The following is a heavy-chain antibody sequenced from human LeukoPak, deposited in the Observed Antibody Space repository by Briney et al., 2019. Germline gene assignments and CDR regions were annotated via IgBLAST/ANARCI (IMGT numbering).Heavy chain of an antibody. D-gene: IGHD4-17*01. CDR3: ASRATVPPYNWFDP. Sequence: GESLKISCKGSGYTFISNWITWVRQMPGKGLEWMGRIDPSDSYTNYSPSFQGHVAISADKSTSTAYLQWSSLKVSDTAMYYCASRATVPPYNWFDPWGQGTLVTVSS. CDR1: GYTFISNW. V-gene: IGHV5-10-1*01. CDR2: IDPSDSYT. J-gene: IGHJ5*02.